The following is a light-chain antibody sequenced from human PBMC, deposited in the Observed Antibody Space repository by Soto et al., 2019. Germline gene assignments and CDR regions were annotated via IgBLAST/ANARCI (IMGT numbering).Light chain of an antibody. J-gene: IGLJ2*01. CDR1: SSDVGGYNY. CDR3: SSYTSSSTLYVV. V-gene: IGLV2-14*01. CDR2: DVS. Sequence: QSVLTQHASVSGSPGQSITISCTGTSSDVGGYNYVSWYQQHPGKAPKLMIYDVSNRPSGVSNRFSGSKSGNTASLTISGLQAEDEADYYCSSYTSSSTLYVVFGGGTKLTVL.